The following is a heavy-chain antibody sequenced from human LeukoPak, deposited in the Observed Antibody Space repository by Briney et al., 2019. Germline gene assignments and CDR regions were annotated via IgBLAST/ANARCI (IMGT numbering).Heavy chain of an antibody. CDR2: IYYSGST. J-gene: IGHJ4*02. D-gene: IGHD2-21*02. V-gene: IGHV4-59*01. CDR3: ARSSRGDWFDY. CDR1: GGSISTYY. Sequence: PSETLSLTCTVSGGSISTYYWSWIRQPPGKGLEWIGYIYYSGSTNYNPSLKSRVTISVDTSKNQFSLKLSSVTAADTAVYYCARSSRGDWFDYWGQGTLVTVSS.